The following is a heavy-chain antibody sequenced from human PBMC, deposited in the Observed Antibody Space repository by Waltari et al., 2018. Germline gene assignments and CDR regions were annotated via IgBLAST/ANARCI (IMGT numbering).Heavy chain of an antibody. D-gene: IGHD1-26*01. J-gene: IGHJ4*02. V-gene: IGHV4-39*07. CDR3: ARDGESIVGAIPDY. CDR2: IYYSGST. Sequence: QLQLQESGPGLVKPSETLSLTCTVSGGSISSSSYYWGWIRQPPGKGLEWIGSIYYSGSTYYTPSLKSRVTISVDTSKNQFSLKLSSVTAADTAVYYCARDGESIVGAIPDYGGQGTLVTVSS. CDR1: GGSISSSSYY.